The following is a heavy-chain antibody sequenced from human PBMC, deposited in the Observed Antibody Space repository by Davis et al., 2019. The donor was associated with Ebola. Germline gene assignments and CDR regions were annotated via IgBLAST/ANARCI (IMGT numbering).Heavy chain of an antibody. D-gene: IGHD6-13*01. J-gene: IGHJ4*02. Sequence: PSETLSLTCTVSGGSISSYYWSWIRQPPGKGLEWIGYIYYSGSTNYNPSLKSRVTISVDSSKNRFSLKLSSVTAADTAVYYCARGPLATDSSSWYYFDYWGQGTLVTVSS. CDR3: ARGPLATDSSSWYYFDY. V-gene: IGHV4-59*12. CDR1: GGSISSYY. CDR2: IYYSGST.